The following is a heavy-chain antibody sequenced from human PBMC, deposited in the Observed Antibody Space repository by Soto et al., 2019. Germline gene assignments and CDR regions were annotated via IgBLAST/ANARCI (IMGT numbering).Heavy chain of an antibody. D-gene: IGHD2-15*01. J-gene: IGHJ6*02. V-gene: IGHV3-30-3*01. CDR1: GFTFSRYG. CDR3: ARDIGYCGDNRCPYYYYHGMDV. CDR2: ISYDGSNK. Sequence: GGSLRLSCAASGFTFSRYGMYWVRQAPGKGLEWVSIISYDGSNKYYADSVKGRFTISRDNSKNTLYLQMNSLRAEDTAVYYCARDIGYCGDNRCPYYYYHGMDVWGQGTTVTVSS.